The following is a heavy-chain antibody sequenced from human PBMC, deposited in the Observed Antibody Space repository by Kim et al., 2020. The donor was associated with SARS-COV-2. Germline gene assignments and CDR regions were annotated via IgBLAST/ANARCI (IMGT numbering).Heavy chain of an antibody. Sequence: GGSLRLSCAASGFTFSSYAMSWVRQAPGKGLEWVSAISGSGGSTYYADSVKGRFTISRDNSKNTLYLQMNSLRAEDTAVYYCAKDAATYYYGSGSYYTGDDYWGQGTLVTVSS. J-gene: IGHJ4*02. CDR2: ISGSGGST. D-gene: IGHD3-10*01. CDR1: GFTFSSYA. CDR3: AKDAATYYYGSGSYYTGDDY. V-gene: IGHV3-23*01.